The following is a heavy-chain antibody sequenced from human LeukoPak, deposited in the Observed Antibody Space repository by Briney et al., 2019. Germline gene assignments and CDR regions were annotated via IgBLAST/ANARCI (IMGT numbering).Heavy chain of an antibody. J-gene: IGHJ5*02. V-gene: IGHV1-24*01. CDR1: GYTLTELS. D-gene: IGHD6-19*01. CDR2: FDPEDGET. CDR3: ATVAVAGTLNWFDP. Sequence: ASVKVSCKVPGYTLTELSMHWVRQAPGKGLEWMGGFDPEDGETIYAQKFQGRVTMTEDTSTDTAYMELSSLRSEDTAVYYCATVAVAGTLNWFDPWGQGTLVTVSS.